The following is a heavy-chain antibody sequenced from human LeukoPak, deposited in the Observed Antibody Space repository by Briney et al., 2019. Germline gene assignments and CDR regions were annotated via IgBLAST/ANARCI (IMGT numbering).Heavy chain of an antibody. D-gene: IGHD1-14*01. Sequence: ALVKVSCKASGYTFTGYYMHWVRQAPGQGLEWMGGIIPIFGTANYAQKFQGRVTITTDESTSTAYMELSSLRSEDTAVYYCARSRHQPREIAFDIWGQGTMVTVSS. CDR3: ARSRHQPREIAFDI. CDR1: GYTFTGYY. CDR2: IIPIFGTA. J-gene: IGHJ3*02. V-gene: IGHV1-69*05.